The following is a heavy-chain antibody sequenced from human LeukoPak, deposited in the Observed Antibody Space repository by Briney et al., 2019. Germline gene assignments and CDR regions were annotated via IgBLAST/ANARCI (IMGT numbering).Heavy chain of an antibody. CDR3: ARVGHNWIDAFDY. CDR1: GFIFSSYE. Sequence: QPGGSLRLSCAASGFIFSSYEINWVRQAPGKGLEWVSYISSSGDTIYYAASVKGRFTISRDNAKNSLDLQMNSLRVEDTAVYYCARVGHNWIDAFDYWGQGTLVTVSS. V-gene: IGHV3-48*03. D-gene: IGHD1-1*01. CDR2: ISSSGDTI. J-gene: IGHJ4*02.